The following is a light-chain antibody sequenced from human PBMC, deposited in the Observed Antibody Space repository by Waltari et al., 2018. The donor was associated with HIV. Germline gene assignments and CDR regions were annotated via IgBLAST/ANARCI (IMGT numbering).Light chain of an antibody. CDR2: NGN. CDR3: QQSYSTLWT. J-gene: IGKJ1*01. V-gene: IGKV1-39*01. Sequence: DIQMTQSPSSLSASVGDRVTISCRASQRISTYLNWYQQKPGRATKLLIYNGNILQGGVPSRFSGSGSGTDFTLSISSLQPEDFGTYDCQQSYSTLWTFGPGTKV. CDR1: QRISTY.